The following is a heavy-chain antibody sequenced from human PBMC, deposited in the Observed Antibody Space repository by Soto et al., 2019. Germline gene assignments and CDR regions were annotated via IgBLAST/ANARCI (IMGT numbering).Heavy chain of an antibody. Sequence: PSETLSLTCTVSGGSISSGGYYWSWIRQHPGKGLEWIGYIYYSGSTYYNPSLKSRVTISVDTSKNQFSLKLSSVTAADTAVYYCARMLTPDILTGNNWFDPWGQGTLVTVSS. CDR3: ARMLTPDILTGNNWFDP. J-gene: IGHJ5*02. CDR1: GGSISSGGYY. D-gene: IGHD3-9*01. CDR2: IYYSGST. V-gene: IGHV4-31*03.